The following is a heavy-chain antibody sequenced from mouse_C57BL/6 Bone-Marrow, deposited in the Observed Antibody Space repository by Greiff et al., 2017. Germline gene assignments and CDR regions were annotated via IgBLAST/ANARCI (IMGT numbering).Heavy chain of an antibody. CDR2: IDPEIGDT. J-gene: IGHJ2*01. D-gene: IGHD2-3*01. Sequence: EVMLVESGAELVRPGASVKLSCTASGFNIKDDYIHWVKQRPEQGLEWIGWIDPEIGDTEYASKFQGKATITSDTSSNTAYLQRSSLTSEATAVYYCSSCDGNYFDFWGQGTPLTVAS. CDR1: GFNIKDDY. CDR3: SSCDGNYFDF. V-gene: IGHV14-4*01.